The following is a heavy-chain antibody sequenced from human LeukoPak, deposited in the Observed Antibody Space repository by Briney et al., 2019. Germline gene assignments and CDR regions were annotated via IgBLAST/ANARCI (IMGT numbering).Heavy chain of an antibody. Sequence: GGSLGLSCAASGFTFTNYAMSWVRQAPGKGLEWVSAISASGGTIYYANSVKGRFTISRDNSKNTLYLQMNSLRAEDTAVYYCAKEEGYDFAFFDYWGQGILVTVSS. CDR2: ISASGGTI. CDR1: GFTFTNYA. J-gene: IGHJ4*02. CDR3: AKEEGYDFAFFDY. D-gene: IGHD5-12*01. V-gene: IGHV3-23*01.